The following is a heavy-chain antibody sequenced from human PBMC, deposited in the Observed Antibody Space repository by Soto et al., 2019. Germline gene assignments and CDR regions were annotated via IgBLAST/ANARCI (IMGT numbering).Heavy chain of an antibody. CDR1: GYTFTSYG. CDR2: ISAYNGNT. Sequence: ASVKVACKASGYTFTSYGISWVRQAPGQGLEWMGWISAYNGNTNYAQKLQGRVTMTTDTSTSTAYMELRSLRSDDTAVYYCARVIDRWELTPVYYWGQGTLVTGSS. J-gene: IGHJ4*02. D-gene: IGHD1-26*01. V-gene: IGHV1-18*01. CDR3: ARVIDRWELTPVYY.